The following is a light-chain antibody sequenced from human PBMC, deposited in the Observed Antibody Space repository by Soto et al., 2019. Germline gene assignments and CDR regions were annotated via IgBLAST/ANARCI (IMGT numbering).Light chain of an antibody. CDR2: GNT. V-gene: IGLV1-40*01. CDR1: SSNIGAGYD. J-gene: IGLJ2*01. Sequence: QLVLTQPPSVSGAPGQRVTISCTGSSSNIGAGYDVHWYQQLPGTAPKLLIYGNTNRPSGVPDRFSGSKSGTSASLAITGLQAEDEADYYCLSFDSSLSVVFGGGTKLTVL. CDR3: LSFDSSLSVV.